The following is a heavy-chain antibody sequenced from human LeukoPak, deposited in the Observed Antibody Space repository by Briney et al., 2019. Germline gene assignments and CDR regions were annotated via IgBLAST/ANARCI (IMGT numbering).Heavy chain of an antibody. CDR3: ARDWSSSPKAGYYFDY. CDR2: INPSGGST. Sequence: ASVKVSCKASGYTYTGYYMHWVRQAPGQGLEWMGIINPSGGSTSYAQKFQGRVTMTRDTSTSTVYMELSSLRSEDTAVYYCARDWSSSPKAGYYFDYWGQGTLVTVSS. V-gene: IGHV1-46*01. J-gene: IGHJ4*02. CDR1: GYTYTGYY. D-gene: IGHD6-6*01.